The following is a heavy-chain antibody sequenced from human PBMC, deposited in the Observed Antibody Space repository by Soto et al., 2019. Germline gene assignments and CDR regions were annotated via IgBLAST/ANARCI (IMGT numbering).Heavy chain of an antibody. J-gene: IGHJ4*02. CDR1: GGTFSSYR. CDR3: ARDFSQWLVTQYYFDY. CDR2: IVPIYRTA. Sequence: GASVKVSCKASGGTFSSYRINWVRQAPGQGLEWVGGIVPIYRTADYAQKFQGRVTITADESARTSYMELRSLKSQDTAVYYCARDFSQWLVTQYYFDYWGQGTLVTVSS. V-gene: IGHV1-69*13. D-gene: IGHD6-19*01.